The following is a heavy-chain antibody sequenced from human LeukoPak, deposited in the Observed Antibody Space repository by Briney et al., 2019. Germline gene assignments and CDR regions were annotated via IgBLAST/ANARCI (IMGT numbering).Heavy chain of an antibody. CDR1: GYTFTHYG. J-gene: IGHJ4*02. CDR2: ISAYNGDT. Sequence: GASVKVSCKASGYTFTHYGTSWVRQAPGQGLEWMSWISAYNGDTNYAPNFQGRVTMTRNTSISTAYMELSSLRSEDTAVYYCARGPSPIAVAGTVDYWGQGTLVTVSS. CDR3: ARGPSPIAVAGTVDY. V-gene: IGHV1-18*01. D-gene: IGHD6-19*01.